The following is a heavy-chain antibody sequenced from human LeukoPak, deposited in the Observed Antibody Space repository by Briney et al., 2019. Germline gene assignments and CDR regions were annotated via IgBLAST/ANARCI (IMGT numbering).Heavy chain of an antibody. V-gene: IGHV3-9*03. Sequence: GRSLRLSCAASGFTFDDHAMHWVRQAPGKGLEWVSGISWNSGSIVYADSVKGRFTISRDNVKNSLYLQMNSLRADDMALYYCAKGWSATTLYYFDYWGQGTLVTVSS. CDR1: GFTFDDHA. CDR2: ISWNSGSI. D-gene: IGHD4-17*01. CDR3: AKGWSATTLYYFDY. J-gene: IGHJ4*02.